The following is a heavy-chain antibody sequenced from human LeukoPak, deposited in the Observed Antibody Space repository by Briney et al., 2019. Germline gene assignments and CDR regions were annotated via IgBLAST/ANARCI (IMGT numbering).Heavy chain of an antibody. D-gene: IGHD5-18*01. V-gene: IGHV4-34*01. CDR3: ARHRGLAVQLWYRHYYYMDV. CDR1: GGSFSGYY. Sequence: PSETLSLTCAVYGGSFSGYYWSWIRQPPGKGLEWIGEINHSGSTNYNPSLKSRVTISVDTSKNQFSLKLSSVTAADTAVYYCARHRGLAVQLWYRHYYYMDVWGKGTTVTISS. CDR2: INHSGST. J-gene: IGHJ6*03.